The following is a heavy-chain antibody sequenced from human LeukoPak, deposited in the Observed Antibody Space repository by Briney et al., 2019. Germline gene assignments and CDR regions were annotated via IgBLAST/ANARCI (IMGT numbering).Heavy chain of an antibody. CDR1: GGSISSYY. CDR2: IYYSGST. Sequence: SETLSLTCTVSGGSISSYYWNWIRQPPGKGLEWIGYIYYSGSTNYNPSLQDRVTISVDTSKNQFSMKLSSVTAADTAVYYCARGTRYYDILTAYYTAPLLNYWGQGTLITVSS. D-gene: IGHD3-9*01. J-gene: IGHJ4*02. V-gene: IGHV4-59*01. CDR3: ARGTRYYDILTAYYTAPLLNY.